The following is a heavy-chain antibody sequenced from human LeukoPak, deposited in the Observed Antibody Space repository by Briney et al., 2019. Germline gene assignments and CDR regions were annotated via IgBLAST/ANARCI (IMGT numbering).Heavy chain of an antibody. J-gene: IGHJ6*03. CDR2: MNPNSGNT. CDR3: ARVPQYYYYMDV. CDR1: GYTFTSYD. V-gene: IGHV1-8*03. Sequence: ASVKVSCMASGYTFTSYDTNWVRQATGQGLEWMRWMNPNSGNTGYAQKFQGRVTITRNTSISTAYMEPSSLRSEDTAVYYCARVPQYYYYMDVWGKGTTVTVSS.